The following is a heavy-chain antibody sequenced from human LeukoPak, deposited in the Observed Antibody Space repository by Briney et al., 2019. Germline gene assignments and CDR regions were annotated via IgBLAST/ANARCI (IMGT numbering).Heavy chain of an antibody. V-gene: IGHV3-23*01. D-gene: IGHD6-13*01. Sequence: GGSLRLSCAASGFTFSSYGMSWVRQAPGKGLEWVSGISGSGGSTYYADSVKGRFTISRDNSKNTLYLQMNSLRAEDTAVYYWAKRLAAAGRPYFDYWGQGTLVTVSS. CDR2: ISGSGGST. CDR3: AKRLAAAGRPYFDY. CDR1: GFTFSSYG. J-gene: IGHJ4*02.